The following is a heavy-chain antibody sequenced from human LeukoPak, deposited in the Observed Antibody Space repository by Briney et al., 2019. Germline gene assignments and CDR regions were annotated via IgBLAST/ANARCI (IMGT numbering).Heavy chain of an antibody. V-gene: IGHV3-64*01. CDR2: ISSNGDTT. CDR3: AREVDGGFDP. J-gene: IGHJ5*02. CDR1: GFTFSFYT. Sequence: PGGSLRLSCAASGFTFSFYTMHWVRQAPGKGPESVSAISSNGDTTYYLSSEKDRFTISRDNSKKTLYLQMGSLRVEDMAVYYCAREVDGGFDPWGQGTLVTVSP. D-gene: IGHD3-16*01.